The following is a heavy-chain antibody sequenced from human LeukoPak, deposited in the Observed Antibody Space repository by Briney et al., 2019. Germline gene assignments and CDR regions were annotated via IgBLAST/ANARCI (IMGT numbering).Heavy chain of an antibody. D-gene: IGHD3-22*01. V-gene: IGHV1-69*05. Sequence: ASVKVSCKASGYTFTSYGISWVRQAPGQGLEWMGRIIPIFGTANYAQKFQGRVTITTDESTSTAYMELSSLRSEDTAVYYCAREAQEYYYDSSGYPHWGQGTLVTVSS. CDR3: AREAQEYYYDSSGYPH. J-gene: IGHJ4*02. CDR2: IIPIFGTA. CDR1: GYTFTSYG.